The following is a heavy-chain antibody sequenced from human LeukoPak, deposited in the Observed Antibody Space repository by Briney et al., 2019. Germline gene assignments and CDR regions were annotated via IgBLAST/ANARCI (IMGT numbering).Heavy chain of an antibody. Sequence: PGGSLRLSCEASGFTFSDYTMNWVRQAPGKVLEWVSSISSSTGYIYYADSVKGRFTISRDNAKNSLYLQMNSLRAEDTAVYYCARDPGSTSVWGQGTLVTVSS. V-gene: IGHV3-21*01. CDR1: GFTFSDYT. J-gene: IGHJ4*02. CDR3: ARDPGSTSV. D-gene: IGHD2-2*01. CDR2: ISSSTGYI.